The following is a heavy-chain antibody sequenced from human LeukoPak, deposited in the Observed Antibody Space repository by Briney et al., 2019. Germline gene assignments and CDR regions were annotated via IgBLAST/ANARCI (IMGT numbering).Heavy chain of an antibody. CDR3: ARDGQYCSSTSCYEFEGWFDP. J-gene: IGHJ5*02. Sequence: GGSLRLSCAASGFTFSSYAMHWVRQAPGKGLEWVAVISYDGSNKYYAGSVKGRFTISRDNSKNTLYLQMNSLRAEDTAVYYCARDGQYCSSTSCYEFEGWFDPWGQGTLVTVSS. D-gene: IGHD2-2*01. CDR2: ISYDGSNK. V-gene: IGHV3-30*04. CDR1: GFTFSSYA.